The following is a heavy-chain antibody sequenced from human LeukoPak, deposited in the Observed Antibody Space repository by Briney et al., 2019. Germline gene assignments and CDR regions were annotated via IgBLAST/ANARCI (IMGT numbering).Heavy chain of an antibody. CDR2: LFPADQT. V-gene: IGHV3-66*01. Sequence: PGVSLRLSCAASGIDVRTSYMNWVRQAPGKGLEWVAGLFPADQTLYADSVRGRFAISRQNSDNSVHLQMTALRPEDTAVYFCARAEFGRDGFKFWGQGAPLRVSS. D-gene: IGHD5-24*01. CDR1: GIDVRTSY. J-gene: IGHJ1*01. CDR3: ARAEFGRDGFKF.